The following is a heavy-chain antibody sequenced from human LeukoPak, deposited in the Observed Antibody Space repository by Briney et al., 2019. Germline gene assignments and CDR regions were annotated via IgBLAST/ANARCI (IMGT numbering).Heavy chain of an antibody. Sequence: GGSLRLSCAASGFTFSSYAMSWVRQAPGKGLECISGFSGSGGSTYYADSVKGRFTISRDNSKNTLYLQMNSLRVEDTAVYYCAKGRKGLLFVRGVDFDYWGQGTLVTVSS. CDR3: AKGRKGLLFVRGVDFDY. V-gene: IGHV3-23*01. D-gene: IGHD3-10*01. CDR2: FSGSGGST. CDR1: GFTFSSYA. J-gene: IGHJ4*02.